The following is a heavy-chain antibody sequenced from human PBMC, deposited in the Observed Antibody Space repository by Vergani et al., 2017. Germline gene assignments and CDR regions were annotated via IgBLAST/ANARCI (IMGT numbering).Heavy chain of an antibody. D-gene: IGHD3-10*01. CDR3: ARGRRYYYGSGGYFDY. J-gene: IGHJ4*02. Sequence: QVQLQQWGAGLLKPSETLSLTCAVYGGSFSGYYWSWIRQPPGKGLEWIGEINHSGSTNYNPSLKSRVTISVDTSKNQFSLRLSSVAAADTAVYYCARGRRYYYGSGGYFDYWGQGTLGTVYS. V-gene: IGHV4-34*01. CDR2: INHSGST. CDR1: GGSFSGYY.